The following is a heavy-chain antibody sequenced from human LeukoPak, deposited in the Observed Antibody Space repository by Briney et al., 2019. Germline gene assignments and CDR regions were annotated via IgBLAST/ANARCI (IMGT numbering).Heavy chain of an antibody. V-gene: IGHV1-46*01. Sequence: VASVKVSCKASGYTFTSYYMHWVRQAPGQGLEWMGIINPSGGSTSYAQKFQGRVTMTRDTSTSTVYMELSSLRSEDTAVYYCARRGLMVRGVISLDAFDIWGQGTMVTVSS. CDR2: INPSGGST. CDR1: GYTFTSYY. J-gene: IGHJ3*02. D-gene: IGHD3-10*01. CDR3: ARRGLMVRGVISLDAFDI.